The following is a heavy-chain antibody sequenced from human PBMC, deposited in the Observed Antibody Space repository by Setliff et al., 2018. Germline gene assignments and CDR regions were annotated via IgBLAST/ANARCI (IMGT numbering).Heavy chain of an antibody. D-gene: IGHD3-10*01. CDR1: GDSFSDYY. V-gene: IGHV4-34*01. CDR3: ARESIIMVQGVIRSGMDV. CDR2: INHRGST. J-gene: IGHJ6*02. Sequence: ASETLSLTCAVYGDSFSDYYWSWIRQPPGKGLEWIEEINHRGSTNYSPSLRSRVTMSVDSSKKQLSLKLSSVTAANTAVYYCARESIIMVQGVIRSGMDVWGQGTTVTVSS.